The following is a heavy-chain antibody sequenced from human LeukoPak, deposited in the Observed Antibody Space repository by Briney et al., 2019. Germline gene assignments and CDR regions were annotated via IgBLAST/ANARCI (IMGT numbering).Heavy chain of an antibody. Sequence: GGSLRLSCAASGFTFSSSWMHWVRQAPEKGLVWVSRINSDGSSTSYADSVKGRFTISRDNAKNTLFLQMNRLRVEDTAVYFCVREHYDFFLDYWGQGTLVTVSS. V-gene: IGHV3-74*01. J-gene: IGHJ4*02. CDR3: VREHYDFFLDY. D-gene: IGHD3-3*01. CDR2: INSDGSST. CDR1: GFTFSSSW.